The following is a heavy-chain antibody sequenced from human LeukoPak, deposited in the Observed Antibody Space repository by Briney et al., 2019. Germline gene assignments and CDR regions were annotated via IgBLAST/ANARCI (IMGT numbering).Heavy chain of an antibody. CDR3: ARDSFAYSGVVVPVYYYYGMDV. V-gene: IGHV3-48*01. J-gene: IGHJ6*02. CDR2: ISDSGAM. CDR1: GFTFSTYS. D-gene: IGHD2-2*01. Sequence: GGSLRLSCAASGFTFSTYSMKWVRQAPGKGLEWVSYISDSGAMYYADSVRGRFTISRENAQNSLFLQMNSLRAKDTAVYYCARDSFAYSGVVVPVYYYYGMDVWGQGTTVTVSS.